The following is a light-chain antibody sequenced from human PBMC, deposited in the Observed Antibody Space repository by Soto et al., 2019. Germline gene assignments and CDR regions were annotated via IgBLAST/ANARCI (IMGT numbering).Light chain of an antibody. Sequence: QSVLTQPASVSGSPGQSITISCTGTSRDVGGYNFVSWYQQHPGKAPKVIIYEVSNRPSGVSNRFSGSKSGDAASLTISVLQSEDEAHYHCSSYTNTNTWVFGGGTKLTVL. V-gene: IGLV2-14*01. CDR2: EVS. J-gene: IGLJ3*02. CDR3: SSYTNTNTWV. CDR1: SRDVGGYNF.